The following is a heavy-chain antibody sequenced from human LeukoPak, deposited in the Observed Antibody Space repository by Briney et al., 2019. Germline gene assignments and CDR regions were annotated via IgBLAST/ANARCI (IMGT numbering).Heavy chain of an antibody. Sequence: ASVKVSCKASGYTFTGYYMHWVRQAPGQGLEWMGWINPNSGDTNYAQKFQGRVTMTRDTSISTAYMELSRLRSDDTAVYYCARGDIRGYYYYMDVWGKGTTVTISS. J-gene: IGHJ6*03. V-gene: IGHV1-2*02. CDR2: INPNSGDT. CDR3: ARGDIRGYYYYMDV. D-gene: IGHD2-15*01. CDR1: GYTFTGYY.